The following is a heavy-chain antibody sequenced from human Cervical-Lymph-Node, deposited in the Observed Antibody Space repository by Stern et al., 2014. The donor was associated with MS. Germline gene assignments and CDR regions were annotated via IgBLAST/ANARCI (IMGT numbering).Heavy chain of an antibody. CDR1: GDSISNSFSY. Sequence: QLQLQESGPGLVKPSETLSLTCSVSGDSISNSFSYWGWIRQPPGKALEWIGSFFYPVINSYTPPLKIRPPFSLDPATTLLSLRLPSVTAADTAVYYCARHQESGSSVFYYGLDVWGQGTTVTVSS. V-gene: IGHV4-39*02. D-gene: IGHD6-6*01. CDR3: ARHQESGSSVFYYGLDV. CDR2: FFYPVIN. J-gene: IGHJ6*02.